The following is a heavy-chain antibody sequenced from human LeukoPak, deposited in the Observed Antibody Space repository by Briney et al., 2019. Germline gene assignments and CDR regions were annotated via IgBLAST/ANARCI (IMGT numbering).Heavy chain of an antibody. Sequence: PGGSLRLSCAASGFTFSSYATSWVRQAPGKGLEWVSAISGSGGSTYYADSVKGRFTISRDNSKNTLYLQMNSLRAEDTAVYYCVKRYCSGDTCYSAFDYWGHGTLVTVSS. CDR3: VKRYCSGDTCYSAFDY. J-gene: IGHJ4*01. V-gene: IGHV3-23*01. CDR2: ISGSGGST. D-gene: IGHD2-15*01. CDR1: GFTFSSYA.